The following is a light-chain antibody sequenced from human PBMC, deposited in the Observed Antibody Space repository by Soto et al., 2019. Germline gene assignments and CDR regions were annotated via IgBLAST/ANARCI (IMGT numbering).Light chain of an antibody. J-gene: IGLJ1*01. V-gene: IGLV1-51*01. CDR2: DNN. CDR1: SSNIGNNX. Sequence: QSVLTQPPSVSAAPGQKVTISCSGSSSNIGNNXVSWYQQLPGTAPKLLIYDNNKRPSGIPDRFSGFKSGTSATLGITGLQTGDEADYYCGTWDNGLSVYVFGTGTKLTVL. CDR3: GTWDNGLSVYV.